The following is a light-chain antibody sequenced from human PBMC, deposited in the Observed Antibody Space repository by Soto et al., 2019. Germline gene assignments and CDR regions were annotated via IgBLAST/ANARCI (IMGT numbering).Light chain of an antibody. V-gene: IGLV2-14*03. J-gene: IGLJ2*01. CDR1: SSDVGGSNY. Sequence: QSALTQPASVSGSPGQSITISCTGTSSDVGGSNYVSWYQQHPGKAPKLIIYDVNNRPSGISNRFSGSKSGNTASLTISGLQAEDEADYYCSSYRSGSTLVFGGRTKLTVL. CDR2: DVN. CDR3: SSYRSGSTLV.